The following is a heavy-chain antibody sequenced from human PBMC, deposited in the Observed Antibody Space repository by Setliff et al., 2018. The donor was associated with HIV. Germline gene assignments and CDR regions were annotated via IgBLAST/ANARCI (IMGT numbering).Heavy chain of an antibody. CDR3: ARDLRWYDSSGSHDAFDI. Sequence: PGGSLRLSCAASGFTFSRYGMHWVRQAPGKGLEWVANIKQDGSEKYYVDSVKGRFTISRDNAKNSLYLQMNSLRAEDTAVYYCARDLRWYDSSGSHDAFDIWGQGTMVTVSS. D-gene: IGHD3-22*01. V-gene: IGHV3-7*03. CDR2: IKQDGSEK. J-gene: IGHJ3*02. CDR1: GFTFSRYG.